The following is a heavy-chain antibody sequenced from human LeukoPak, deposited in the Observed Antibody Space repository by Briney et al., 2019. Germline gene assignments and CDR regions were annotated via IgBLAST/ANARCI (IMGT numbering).Heavy chain of an antibody. D-gene: IGHD2-2*01. Sequence: SVKVSCKVSGGTFSSYAIIWVRQAPGQGLEWMGGIIPIFGTANYAQKFQGRVTITTDESTSTAYMELSSLRSEDTAVYYCARGVPAAIAFDIWGQGTMVTVSS. CDR1: GGTFSSYA. CDR3: ARGVPAAIAFDI. J-gene: IGHJ3*02. V-gene: IGHV1-69*05. CDR2: IIPIFGTA.